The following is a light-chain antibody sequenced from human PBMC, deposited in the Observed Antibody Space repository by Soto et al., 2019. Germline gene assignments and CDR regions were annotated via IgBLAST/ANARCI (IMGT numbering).Light chain of an antibody. CDR1: SSNIAKNY. Sequence: SVLTRPPSTSGTPGQRVTSSCSGDSSNIAKNYVYWYQQVPGMARKLIIYSDNQRPSEVTDRFSGSKSGTAASLAISGLRSEDEADYYCAAWDERLSGYGSGRATKVTVL. CDR3: AAWDERLSGYG. J-gene: IGLJ1*01. V-gene: IGLV1-47*02. CDR2: SDN.